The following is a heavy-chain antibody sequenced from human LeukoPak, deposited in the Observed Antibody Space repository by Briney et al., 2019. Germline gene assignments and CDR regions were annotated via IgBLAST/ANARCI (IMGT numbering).Heavy chain of an antibody. J-gene: IGHJ6*03. V-gene: IGHV3-23*01. Sequence: GGSLRLSCAASGFTFSSYAMSWVRQAPGKGLEWVSAISGSGGSTYYADSVKGRFTISRDNSKNTLYLQMNSLRAEDTAVYYCARVGASYYYYYMDVWGKGTTVTVSS. CDR3: ARVGASYYYYYMDV. D-gene: IGHD1-26*01. CDR2: ISGSGGST. CDR1: GFTFSSYA.